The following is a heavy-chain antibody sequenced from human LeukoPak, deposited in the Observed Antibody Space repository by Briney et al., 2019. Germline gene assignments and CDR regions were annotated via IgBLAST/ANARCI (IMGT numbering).Heavy chain of an antibody. Sequence: GGSLRLSCAASGFTFSSYWMSWVRQAPGKGLEWVANIKQDGSEKYYVDSVKGRFTISRDNSKNTLYLQMNSLRAEDTAVYYCAKDFSDNIAGGDEAHEYYFDYWGQGTLVTVSS. J-gene: IGHJ4*02. CDR2: IKQDGSEK. CDR3: AKDFSDNIAGGDEAHEYYFDY. D-gene: IGHD6-13*01. CDR1: GFTFSSYW. V-gene: IGHV3-7*01.